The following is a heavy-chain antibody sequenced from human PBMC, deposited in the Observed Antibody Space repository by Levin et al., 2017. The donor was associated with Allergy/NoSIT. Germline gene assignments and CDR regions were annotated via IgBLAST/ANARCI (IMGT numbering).Heavy chain of an antibody. CDR2: TYYSGDA. Sequence: PSETLSLTCSVSGGSISSGGYYWTWIRQHPGKGLEWIGHTYYSGDAYYNPSLKSRVAISVDTSQNQFSLDIHSATAADTAVYFCARVRFGELLAGYPALEYYFDSWGQGTLVTVSS. CDR3: ARVRFGELLAGYPALEYYFDS. J-gene: IGHJ4*02. CDR1: GGSISSGGYY. D-gene: IGHD3-10*01. V-gene: IGHV4-31*03.